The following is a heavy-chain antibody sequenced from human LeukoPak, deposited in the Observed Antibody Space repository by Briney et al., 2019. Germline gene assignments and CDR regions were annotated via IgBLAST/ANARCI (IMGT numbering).Heavy chain of an antibody. J-gene: IGHJ5*02. CDR3: ARDPEVIAAAGNWFDP. CDR1: GGSFSGYY. Sequence: SETLSLTCAVYGGSFSGYYWSWIRQPPGKGLEWIGEINHSGSTNYNPSLKSRVTISVDTSKNQFSLKLSSVTAADTAVYYCARDPEVIAAAGNWFDPWGQGTLVTVSS. V-gene: IGHV4-34*01. CDR2: INHSGST. D-gene: IGHD6-13*01.